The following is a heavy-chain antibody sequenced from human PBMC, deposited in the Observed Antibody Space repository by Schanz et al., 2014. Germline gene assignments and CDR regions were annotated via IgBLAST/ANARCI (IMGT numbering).Heavy chain of an antibody. CDR3: ARSRGFDSIFDF. CDR1: GFTFSSYA. J-gene: IGHJ4*02. V-gene: IGHV3-23*01. D-gene: IGHD5-12*01. CDR2: ISGSGGST. Sequence: EVQLLESGGGLVQPGGSLRLSCAASGFTFSSYAMSWVRQAPGKGLEWVSAISGSGGSTYYADSVKGRFTISRDNAKNSLYLQMNSLRAEDTAVYYCARSRGFDSIFDFWGRGTLVTVSS.